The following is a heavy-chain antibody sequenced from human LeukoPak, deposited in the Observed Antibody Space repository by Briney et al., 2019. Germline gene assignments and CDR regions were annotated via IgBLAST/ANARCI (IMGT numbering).Heavy chain of an antibody. CDR1: GFTFGSYS. J-gene: IGHJ3*02. Sequence: PGGSLRLSCAASGFTFGSYSMNWVRQAPGKGLEWVSSISSSSSYIYYADSVKGRFTISRDNAKNSLYLQMNSLRAEDTAVYYCAREALDGENAFDIWGQGTMVTVSS. V-gene: IGHV3-21*01. CDR2: ISSSSSYI. CDR3: AREALDGENAFDI. D-gene: IGHD3-10*01.